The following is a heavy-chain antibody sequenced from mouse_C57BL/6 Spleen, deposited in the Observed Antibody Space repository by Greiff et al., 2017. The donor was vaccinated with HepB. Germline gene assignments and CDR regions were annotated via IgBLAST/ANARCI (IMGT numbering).Heavy chain of an antibody. Sequence: VQLQESGAELVRPGASVTLSCKASGYTFTDYEMHWVKQTPVHGLEWIGAIDPEPGGTAYNQKFKGKAILTADKSSSTAYMELRSLTSEDSAVYYCTRYGGDYAYWGQGTTLTVSS. J-gene: IGHJ2*01. D-gene: IGHD2-13*01. CDR2: IDPEPGGT. V-gene: IGHV1-15*01. CDR3: TRYGGDYAY. CDR1: GYTFTDYE.